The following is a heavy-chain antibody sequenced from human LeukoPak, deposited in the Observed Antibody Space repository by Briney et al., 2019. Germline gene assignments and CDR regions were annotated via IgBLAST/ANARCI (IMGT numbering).Heavy chain of an antibody. V-gene: IGHV4-59*11. J-gene: IGHJ4*02. Sequence: SDTLSLTCTVSSGSLSGHFWSWFRRPPGKGLENIGYIHSSGSTNYNPPYKSRVTVSLEMSKNQFSLSLSSVTAADTAVYYCARDPGDTDWYNFDFWGQGILVTVSS. CDR1: SGSLSGHF. D-gene: IGHD3-9*01. CDR2: IHSSGST. CDR3: ARDPGDTDWYNFDF.